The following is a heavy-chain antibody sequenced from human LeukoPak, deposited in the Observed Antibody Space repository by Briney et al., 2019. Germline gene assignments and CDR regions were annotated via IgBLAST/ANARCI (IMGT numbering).Heavy chain of an antibody. J-gene: IGHJ5*02. CDR3: ASLVMRSLLDL. V-gene: IGHV4-59*08. CDR1: GVSFSSYS. CDR2: ISDSGST. Sequence: PSETLSLTCSVSGVSFSSYSWSWIRQPPGKGLEYFGHISDSGSTTYNPSLKSRVSISVDTSKNQFYLKLRLATAADTAVYFCASLVMRSLLDLWGQGTLVTVSS. D-gene: IGHD2-15*01.